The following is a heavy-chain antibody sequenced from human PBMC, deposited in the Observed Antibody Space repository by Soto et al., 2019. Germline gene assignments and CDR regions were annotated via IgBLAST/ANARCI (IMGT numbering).Heavy chain of an antibody. J-gene: IGHJ4*02. V-gene: IGHV3-30*18. CDR1: GFTFSSYG. CDR3: AKDPLRYCSGGSCPKTYYFDY. D-gene: IGHD2-15*01. CDR2: ISYDGSNK. Sequence: GGSLRLSCAASGFTFSSYGMHWVRQAPGKGLEWVAVISYDGSNKYYADSVKGRFTISRDNSKNTLYLQMNSLRAEDTAVYYCAKDPLRYCSGGSCPKTYYFDYWGQGTLVTVSS.